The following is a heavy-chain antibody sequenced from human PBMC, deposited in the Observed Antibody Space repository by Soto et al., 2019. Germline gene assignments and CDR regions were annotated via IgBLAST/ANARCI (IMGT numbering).Heavy chain of an antibody. V-gene: IGHV4-38-2*01. CDR1: GSSVTDGFY. CDR3: VGYTARHHWFGL. D-gene: IGHD2-2*02. Sequence: PSETLSLTCAVSGSSVTDGFYWAWIRQPPGKGLEWIGSVYPSGNTYYNPSFRGRLSLSIDTSKNQFSLKLTSVTAADTALYYCVGYTARHHWFGLWGPGTLVTASS. CDR2: VYPSGNT. J-gene: IGHJ5*02.